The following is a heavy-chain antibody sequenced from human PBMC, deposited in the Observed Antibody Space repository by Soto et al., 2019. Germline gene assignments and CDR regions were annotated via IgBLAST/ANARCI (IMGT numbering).Heavy chain of an antibody. V-gene: IGHV1-69*08. CDR1: GGTFSSYT. Sequence: QVQLVQSGAEVKKPGSSVKVSCKASGGTFSSYTISRVRQAPGQGLEWMGRIIPILGIANYAQKFQGRVTITADKSTSTAYMELSSLRSEDTAVYYCARELGTAVTTDYWGQGTLVTVSS. D-gene: IGHD4-17*01. CDR3: ARELGTAVTTDY. J-gene: IGHJ4*02. CDR2: IIPILGIA.